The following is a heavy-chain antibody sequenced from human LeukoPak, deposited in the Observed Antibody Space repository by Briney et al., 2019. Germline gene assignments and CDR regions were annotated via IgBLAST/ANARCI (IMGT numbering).Heavy chain of an antibody. D-gene: IGHD3-22*01. Sequence: ASVKVSCKASGYTFTGYYMHWVRQAPGQGLEWMGWINPNSGGTNYAQKFQGRVTMTRDTSISTAYMELSRLRSDDTAVYYCARDSDYYDSSGYGRYYWFDPWGQGTLVTVSS. J-gene: IGHJ5*02. CDR3: ARDSDYYDSSGYGRYYWFDP. CDR2: INPNSGGT. CDR1: GYTFTGYY. V-gene: IGHV1-2*02.